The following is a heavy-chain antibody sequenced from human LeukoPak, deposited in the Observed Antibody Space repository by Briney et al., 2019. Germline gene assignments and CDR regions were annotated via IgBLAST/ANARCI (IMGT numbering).Heavy chain of an antibody. CDR3: AKGGVWFGNSNP. CDR1: GFTFDDYA. J-gene: IGHJ5*02. Sequence: TGGSLRLSCAASGFTFDDYAMHWVRQAPGKGLEWVSGISWNSGSIGYADSVKGRFTISRDNSKNTLYLQMNSLRADDTAVYYCAKGGVWFGNSNPWGQGTLVTVSS. V-gene: IGHV3-9*01. CDR2: ISWNSGSI. D-gene: IGHD3-10*01.